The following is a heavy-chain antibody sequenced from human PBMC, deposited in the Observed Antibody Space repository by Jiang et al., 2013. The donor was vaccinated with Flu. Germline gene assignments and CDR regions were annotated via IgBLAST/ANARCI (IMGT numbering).Heavy chain of an antibody. CDR3: ARLLGQDSSGYSELYYYYGMDV. J-gene: IGHJ6*02. CDR1: GYSFTSYW. Sequence: QLVESGAEVKKPGESLKISCKGSGYSFTSYWIGWVRQMPGKGLEWMGIIYPGDSDTRYSPSFQGQVTISADKSISTAYLQWSSLKASDTAMYYCARLLGQDSSGYSELYYYYGMDVWGQGTTVTVSS. CDR2: IYPGDSDT. D-gene: IGHD3-22*01. V-gene: IGHV5-51*03.